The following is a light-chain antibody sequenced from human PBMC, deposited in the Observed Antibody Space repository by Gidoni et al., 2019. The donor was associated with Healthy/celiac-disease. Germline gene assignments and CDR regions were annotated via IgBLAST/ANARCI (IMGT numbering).Light chain of an antibody. V-gene: IGLV1-40*01. Sequence: QSVLTQPPSVSGAPGQRVPIPCTGGSSNIGAGYDVPWYQQLPGTAPKLLIYGNSNRPSGVPDRFSGSKSGTSASLAITGLQAEDEADYYCQSYDSSLSGSGVFGGGTKLTVL. J-gene: IGLJ2*01. CDR3: QSYDSSLSGSGV. CDR1: SSNIGAGYD. CDR2: GNS.